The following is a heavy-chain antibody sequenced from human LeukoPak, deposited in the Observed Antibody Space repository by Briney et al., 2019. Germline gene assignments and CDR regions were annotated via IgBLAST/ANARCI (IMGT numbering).Heavy chain of an antibody. V-gene: IGHV1-8*01. D-gene: IGHD4-17*01. Sequence: ASVKVSCKASGYTFTSYDINWVRQATGQGLEWMGWMNPNSGNTGYAQKFQDRVTMTRNTSISTAYMELSSLRSEDTAVYYCARPDYGDYVAFDIWGQGTMVTVSS. CDR1: GYTFTSYD. CDR2: MNPNSGNT. J-gene: IGHJ3*02. CDR3: ARPDYGDYVAFDI.